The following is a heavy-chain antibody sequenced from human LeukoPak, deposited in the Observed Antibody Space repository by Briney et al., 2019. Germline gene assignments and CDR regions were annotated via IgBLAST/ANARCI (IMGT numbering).Heavy chain of an antibody. CDR3: ARSYSGSYWDLQH. J-gene: IGHJ1*01. V-gene: IGHV4-38-2*02. D-gene: IGHD1-26*01. CDR1: GYSISSGYY. CDR2: IYHSGST. Sequence: SETLSLTCTVSGYSISSGYYWGWIRQPPGKGLEWIGSIYHSGSTYYNPSLKSRVTISVDTSKNQFSLKLSSVTAADTAVYYCARSYSGSYWDLQHWGQGTLVTVSS.